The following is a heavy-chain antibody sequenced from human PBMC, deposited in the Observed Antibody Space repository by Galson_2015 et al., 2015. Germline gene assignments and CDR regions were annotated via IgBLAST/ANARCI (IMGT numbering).Heavy chain of an antibody. CDR2: IWYDGSNE. Sequence: SLRLSCAASGFTFSSYAMHWVRQAPGKGLEWVAVIWYDGSNEYFADSVKGRFTISRDNSKNTLYLQMNSLRAEDTAVYYCARDEGVASYYGSGSYYNGLDLWGQGTLVTVSS. V-gene: IGHV3-33*08. D-gene: IGHD3-10*01. J-gene: IGHJ5*02. CDR3: ARDEGVASYYGSGSYYNGLDL. CDR1: GFTFSSYA.